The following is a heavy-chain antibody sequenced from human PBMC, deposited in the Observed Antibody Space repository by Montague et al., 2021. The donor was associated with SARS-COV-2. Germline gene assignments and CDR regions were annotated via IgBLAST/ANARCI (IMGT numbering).Heavy chain of an antibody. CDR2: VLYTGVT. CDR1: GGPVRSGSYY. D-gene: IGHD3-16*02. J-gene: IGHJ4*02. Sequence: SETLSLTCSVSGGPVRSGSYYWSWIRQPPGKGLQWIGNVLYTGVTSFNPSLKSRLTMSVDSSKNEFSLNLRSVTAADTAVYYCAMTAVIRDQYYFDNWGQGTVVAVSS. V-gene: IGHV4-61*01. CDR3: AMTAVIRDQYYFDN.